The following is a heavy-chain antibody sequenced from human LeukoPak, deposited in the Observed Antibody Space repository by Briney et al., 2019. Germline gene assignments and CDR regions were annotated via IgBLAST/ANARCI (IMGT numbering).Heavy chain of an antibody. CDR3: ARHGYSSGWYYFDY. CDR1: GDSISSSSCH. Sequence: PSETLSLTCTVSGDSISSSSCHWAWIRQPPGKGLEWIGTIYYSGSTYYNPSLKSRVTISVDTSKNQFSLKLSSVTAADTAVYYCARHGYSSGWYYFDYWGQGTLVTVSS. D-gene: IGHD6-19*01. CDR2: IYYSGST. J-gene: IGHJ4*02. V-gene: IGHV4-39*01.